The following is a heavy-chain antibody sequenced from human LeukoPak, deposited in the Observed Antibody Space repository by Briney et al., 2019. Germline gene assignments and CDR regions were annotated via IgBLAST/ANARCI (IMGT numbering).Heavy chain of an antibody. CDR2: IRYDGSNK. D-gene: IGHD6-19*01. V-gene: IGHV3-30*02. CDR3: AKSPTLAVAGTLDY. Sequence: GGSLRLSCAASGFTFSSYGMHWVRQAPGKGLEWVAFIRYDGSNKYYADSVKGRFTISRDNSKNTLYLQMNSLRAEDTAVYYCAKSPTLAVAGTLDYWGQGTLVTVSS. J-gene: IGHJ4*02. CDR1: GFTFSSYG.